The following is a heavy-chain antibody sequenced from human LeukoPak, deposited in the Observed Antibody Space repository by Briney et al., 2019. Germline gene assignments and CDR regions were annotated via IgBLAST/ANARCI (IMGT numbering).Heavy chain of an antibody. V-gene: IGHV3-33*01. CDR3: ARDRVPGRSDGSDL. CDR2: IWSNGRNK. J-gene: IGHJ3*01. D-gene: IGHD3-10*01. CDR1: GFTFSDYG. Sequence: GGSLRLSCAASGFTFSDYGMHWVRQAPGKGLEWVAVIWSNGRNKYYADSVKGRFTISRDNSKNTLYLQMDSLRAEDTAVYYCARDRVPGRSDGSDLWGQGTMVTVSS.